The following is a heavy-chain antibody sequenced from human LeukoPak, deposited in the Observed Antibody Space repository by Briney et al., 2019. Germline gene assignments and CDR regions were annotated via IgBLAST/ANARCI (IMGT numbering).Heavy chain of an antibody. CDR1: GFTFSSYW. D-gene: IGHD3-3*01. CDR3: AGEDFWSGYITRY. Sequence: GGSLRLSCAASGFTFSSYWMHWVRQAPGKGLVWVSRINSDGSSTSYADSVKGRFTISRDNAKNTLYLQMNSLRAEDTAVYYCAGEDFWSGYITRYWGQGTLVTVSS. V-gene: IGHV3-74*01. CDR2: INSDGSST. J-gene: IGHJ4*02.